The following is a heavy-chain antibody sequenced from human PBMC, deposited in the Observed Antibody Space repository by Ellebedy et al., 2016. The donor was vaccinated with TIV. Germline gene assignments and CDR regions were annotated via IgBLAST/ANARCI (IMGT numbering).Heavy chain of an antibody. J-gene: IGHJ6*02. Sequence: SETLSLXCSVSDGSVSNRGYYWAWLRQPPGKGLEWIGHIHYTGSTDYNPSLKSRFTISVDTSKNHFSLTVTSVTAADTAVYFCAGGTHYYYGWDVWGQGTTVIVS. CDR2: IHYTGST. CDR1: DGSVSNRGYY. V-gene: IGHV4-61*03. CDR3: AGGTHYYYGWDV.